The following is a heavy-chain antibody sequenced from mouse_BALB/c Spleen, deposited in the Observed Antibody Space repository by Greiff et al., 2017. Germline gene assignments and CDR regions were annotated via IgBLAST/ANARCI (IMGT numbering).Heavy chain of an antibody. D-gene: IGHD1-1*01. CDR3: TRDYGSSYYFDY. Sequence: VQLQQSGTVLARPGASVKMSCKASGYSFTSYWMPWVKQRPGQGLEWIGAIYPGNSDTSYNQKFKGKAKLTAVTSASTAYMELSSLTNEDSAVYYCTRDYGSSYYFDYWGQGTTLTVSS. CDR1: GYSFTSYW. CDR2: IYPGNSDT. J-gene: IGHJ2*01. V-gene: IGHV1-5*01.